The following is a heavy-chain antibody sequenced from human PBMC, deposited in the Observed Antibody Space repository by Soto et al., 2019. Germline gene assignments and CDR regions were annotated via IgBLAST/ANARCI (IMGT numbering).Heavy chain of an antibody. V-gene: IGHV4-34*01. CDR2: INHSGST. Sequence: SSETLSLTCAVCGGSFSGYYWSWTRQPPGKGLEWIGEINHSGSTNYNPSLKSRVTISVDTSKNQFSLKLSSVTAADTAVYYCARGNPAGIAAAGTVRYGMDVWGQGTTVTVSS. CDR3: ARGNPAGIAAAGTVRYGMDV. D-gene: IGHD6-13*01. CDR1: GGSFSGYY. J-gene: IGHJ6*02.